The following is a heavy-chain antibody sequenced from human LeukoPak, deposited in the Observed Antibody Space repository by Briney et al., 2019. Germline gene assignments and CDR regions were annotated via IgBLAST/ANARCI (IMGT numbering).Heavy chain of an antibody. CDR2: INPNSGGT. Sequence: ASVKVSCKASGYTFTNYDINWVRQATGQGLEWMGWINPNSGGTNYAQKFQGRVTMTRDTSISTAYMELSRLRSEDTAVYYCARGAIPATVDYWGQGTLVTVSS. CDR3: ARGAIPATVDY. D-gene: IGHD2-21*01. V-gene: IGHV1-2*02. J-gene: IGHJ4*02. CDR1: GYTFTNYD.